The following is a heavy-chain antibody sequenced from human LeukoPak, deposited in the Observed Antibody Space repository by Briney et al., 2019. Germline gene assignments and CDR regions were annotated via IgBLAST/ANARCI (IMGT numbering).Heavy chain of an antibody. CDR1: GFTFSSYS. Sequence: GGSLRLSCAASGFTFSSYSVNWVRQAPGKGLEWVSSIGSSSSYIYYADSVKGRFTISRDNAKNSLYLQMNSLRAEDTAVYYCARDLYHYGLFDYWGQGTLVTVSS. D-gene: IGHD4-17*01. V-gene: IGHV3-21*01. CDR2: IGSSSSYI. J-gene: IGHJ4*02. CDR3: ARDLYHYGLFDY.